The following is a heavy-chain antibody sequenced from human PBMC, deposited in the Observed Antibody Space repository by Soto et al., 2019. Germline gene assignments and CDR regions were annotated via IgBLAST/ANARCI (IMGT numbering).Heavy chain of an antibody. CDR3: ARVATGTTRWFDP. CDR2: INHSGST. J-gene: IGHJ5*02. Sequence: QVQLQQWGAGLLKPSETLSLTCAVYSGSFSGYYWSWIRQPPGKGLEWIGEINHSGSTNYNPSLKSRVTISVDTSKNQFSLKLSSVTAADTAVYYCARVATGTTRWFDPWGQGTLVTVSS. V-gene: IGHV4-34*01. D-gene: IGHD1-7*01. CDR1: SGSFSGYY.